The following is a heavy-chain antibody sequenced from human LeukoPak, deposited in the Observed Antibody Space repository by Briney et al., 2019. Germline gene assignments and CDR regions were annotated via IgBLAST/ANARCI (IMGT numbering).Heavy chain of an antibody. CDR2: IYSGGST. Sequence: PGGSLRLSCAASGFTVSSNYMSWVRQAPGKGLEWVSVIYSGGSTYYADSVKGRFTISRDNSKNTLYLQMNSLRAEDTAVYYCARGLSYYDSSDDYWGQGTLVTVSS. J-gene: IGHJ4*02. CDR3: ARGLSYYDSSDDY. V-gene: IGHV3-66*01. CDR1: GFTVSSNY. D-gene: IGHD3-22*01.